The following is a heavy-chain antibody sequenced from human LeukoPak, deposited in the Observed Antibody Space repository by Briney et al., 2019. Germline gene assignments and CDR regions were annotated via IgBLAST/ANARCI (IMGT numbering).Heavy chain of an antibody. J-gene: IGHJ4*02. V-gene: IGHV3-23*01. CDR1: GFAFSSYA. Sequence: GGSLRLSCAASGFAFSSYAMSWVRQAPGKGLEWVSAISGSGGSTYYADSVKGRFTISRDNSKNTLYLQMNSLRAEDTAVYYCAKDGATDYIAAAGPYWGQGTLVTVSS. CDR2: ISGSGGST. D-gene: IGHD6-13*01. CDR3: AKDGATDYIAAAGPY.